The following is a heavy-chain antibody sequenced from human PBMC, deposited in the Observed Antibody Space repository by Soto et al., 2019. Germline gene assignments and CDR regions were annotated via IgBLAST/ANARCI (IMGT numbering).Heavy chain of an antibody. V-gene: IGHV3-21*01. Sequence: TGGSLRLSCAASGFTFSSYSMNWVRQAPGKGLEWVSSISSSSSYIYYADSVKGRFTISRDNAKNSLYLQMNSLRAEDTAVYYCAREPQPDSSGWYGEDWFDPWGQGTLVTVSS. CDR3: AREPQPDSSGWYGEDWFDP. CDR2: ISSSSSYI. D-gene: IGHD6-19*01. J-gene: IGHJ5*02. CDR1: GFTFSSYS.